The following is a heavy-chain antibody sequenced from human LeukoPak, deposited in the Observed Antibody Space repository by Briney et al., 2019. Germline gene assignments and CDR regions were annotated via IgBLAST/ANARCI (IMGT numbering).Heavy chain of an antibody. D-gene: IGHD3-10*01. CDR2: ISSSGSTI. J-gene: IGHJ4*02. CDR1: GFTFSDYY. V-gene: IGHV3-11*01. Sequence: AGSLRLSCAASGFTFSDYYMSWIRQAPGKGLEWVSYISSSGSTIYYADSVKGRFTISRDNAKNSLYLQMNSLRAEDTAVYYCATHGSGTYYNVFDYWGQGTLVTVSS. CDR3: ATHGSGTYYNVFDY.